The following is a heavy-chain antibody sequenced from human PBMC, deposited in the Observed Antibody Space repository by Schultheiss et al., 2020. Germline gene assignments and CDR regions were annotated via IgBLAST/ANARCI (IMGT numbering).Heavy chain of an antibody. V-gene: IGHV4-34*01. Sequence: SETLSLTCAVYGGSFSGYYWSWIRQPPGKGLEWIGEINHSGSTNYNPSLKSRVTISVDTSKNQFSLKLSSVTAADTAVYYCARGGEGTGGDGVWYFDYWGQGTLVTVSS. CDR3: ARGGEGTGGDGVWYFDY. CDR2: INHSGST. CDR1: GGSFSGYY. J-gene: IGHJ4*02. D-gene: IGHD2-8*02.